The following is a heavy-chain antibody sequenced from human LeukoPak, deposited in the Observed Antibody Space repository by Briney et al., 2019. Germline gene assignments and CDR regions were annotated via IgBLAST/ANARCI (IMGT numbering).Heavy chain of an antibody. V-gene: IGHV3-48*03. CDR1: GLAFSSYE. CDR2: ISSSSRTI. D-gene: IGHD4-11*01. CDR3: ARDGTTDGLDV. J-gene: IGHJ6*02. Sequence: PGGSLRLSCAASGLAFSSYEMNWVRQAPGKGLEWISYISSSSRTIYYADSVKGRFTISRDNAKNSLYLQMNSLRAEDTAVYYCARDGTTDGLDVWGPGTTVTVSS.